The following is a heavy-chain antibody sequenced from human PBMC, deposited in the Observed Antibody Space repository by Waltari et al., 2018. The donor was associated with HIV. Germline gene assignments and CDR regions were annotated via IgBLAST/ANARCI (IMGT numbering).Heavy chain of an antibody. CDR2: IQNDGIST. Sequence: EVQLVESGGVLVQPGGSLRLSCAASGFTFITYWMHWVRQGPGKGLVWVSGIQNDGISTSYADSVKGRFTISRDNAKNTLFLQINSLRVEDTAVYYCTRDGGGHPFVGYGMDVWGQGTTVTVSS. CDR3: TRDGGGHPFVGYGMDV. D-gene: IGHD3-16*01. V-gene: IGHV3-74*01. CDR1: GFTFITYW. J-gene: IGHJ6*02.